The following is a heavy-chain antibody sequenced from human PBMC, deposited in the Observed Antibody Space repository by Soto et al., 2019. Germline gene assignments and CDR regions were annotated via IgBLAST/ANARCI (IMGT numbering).Heavy chain of an antibody. CDR3: ATDSGIVAVPAAMGFDY. J-gene: IGHJ4*02. D-gene: IGHD2-2*01. V-gene: IGHV1-69*11. CDR2: IIPLLRST. Sequence: QVQLVQSGAQVKKPGSSVKVSRKASGDSFSTYAVSWVRQAPGQGLEWMGKIIPLLRSTTYAQKFRGRVTITADETTSTAYMDLTSLTAEDTAVYYCATDSGIVAVPAAMGFDYWGQGTLVTVSS. CDR1: GDSFSTYA.